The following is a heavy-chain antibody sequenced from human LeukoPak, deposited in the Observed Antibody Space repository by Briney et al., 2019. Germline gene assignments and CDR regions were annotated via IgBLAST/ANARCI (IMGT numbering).Heavy chain of an antibody. V-gene: IGHV4-34*01. Sequence: SETLSLTYAVYGGSFSGYYWSWIRQPPGKGLEWIGEINHSGSTNYNPSLKSRVTISVDTSKNQFSLKLSSVTAADTAVYYCARNLYYYDSSGYSRALGYWGQGTLVTVSS. CDR1: GGSFSGYY. D-gene: IGHD3-22*01. J-gene: IGHJ4*02. CDR3: ARNLYYYDSSGYSRALGY. CDR2: INHSGST.